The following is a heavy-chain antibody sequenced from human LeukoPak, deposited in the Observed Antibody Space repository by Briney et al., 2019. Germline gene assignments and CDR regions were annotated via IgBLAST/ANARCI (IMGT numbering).Heavy chain of an antibody. V-gene: IGHV3-66*02. CDR1: GFTVSSNY. D-gene: IGHD1-14*01. Sequence: GGSLRLSCAASGFTVSSNYMSWVRQAPGKGLEWVSVIYSGGSTYYADSVKGRFTISGDNSKNTLYPQMNSLRAEDTAVYYCARETTGYYYGMDVWGQGTTVTVSS. CDR2: IYSGGST. CDR3: ARETTGYYYGMDV. J-gene: IGHJ6*02.